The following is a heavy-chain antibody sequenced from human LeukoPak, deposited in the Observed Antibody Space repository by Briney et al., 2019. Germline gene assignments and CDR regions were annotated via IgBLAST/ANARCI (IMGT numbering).Heavy chain of an antibody. V-gene: IGHV4-38-2*02. CDR1: GYTISSGYY. CDR3: AARGSWLRDHY. J-gene: IGHJ4*02. CDR2: IYHSGST. Sequence: SETLSLTCTVSGYTISSGYYWGWIRQPPGKGLEWIGSIYHSGSTYYNPSLKSRVTISVDTSKNQFSLKLSSVTAADTAVYYCAARGSWLRDHYWGQGTLVTVSS. D-gene: IGHD5-12*01.